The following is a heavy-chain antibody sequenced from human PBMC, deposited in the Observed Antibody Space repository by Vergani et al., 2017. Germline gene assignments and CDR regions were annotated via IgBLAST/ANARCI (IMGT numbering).Heavy chain of an antibody. CDR1: GFTVSSNY. V-gene: IGHV3-53*01. J-gene: IGHJ4*02. CDR2: IYSGGST. Sequence: EVQLVESGGGLIQPGGSLRLSCAASGFTVSSNYMSWVRQAPGKGLEWVSVIYSGGSTYYADSVKGRFTISRDNAKNSLYLQMNSLRAEDTAVYYCASPSIFGVTDYWGQGTLVTVSS. CDR3: ASPSIFGVTDY. D-gene: IGHD3-3*01.